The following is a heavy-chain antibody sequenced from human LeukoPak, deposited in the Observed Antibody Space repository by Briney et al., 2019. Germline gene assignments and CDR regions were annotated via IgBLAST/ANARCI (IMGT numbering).Heavy chain of an antibody. CDR2: IKTDGSEK. CDR3: ASGYTYGFAY. D-gene: IGHD5-18*01. V-gene: IGHV3-7*01. CDR1: GFTFSSYW. Sequence: GGSLRLSCEASGFTFSSYWMSWVRQAPGKGLEWVANIKTDGSEKYYVDSVKGRFTISRDNAKNSLYLQMNSLRDEGTAVYYCASGYTYGFAYWGQGILVTVSS. J-gene: IGHJ4*02.